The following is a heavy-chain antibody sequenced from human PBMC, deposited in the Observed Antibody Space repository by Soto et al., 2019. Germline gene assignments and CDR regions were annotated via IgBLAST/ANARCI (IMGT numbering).Heavy chain of an antibody. CDR3: ARSRSRWQPYDAFDI. CDR2: IYYSGST. D-gene: IGHD2-15*01. CDR1: GGSISSGGYY. V-gene: IGHV4-31*02. J-gene: IGHJ3*02. Sequence: SETLSLTCTVSGGSISSGGYYWSWIRQHPGKGLEWIGYIYYSGSTYYNPSLKSRVTISVDTSKNQFSLKLSSVTAADTAVYYCARSRSRWQPYDAFDIWGQGTMVTVSS.